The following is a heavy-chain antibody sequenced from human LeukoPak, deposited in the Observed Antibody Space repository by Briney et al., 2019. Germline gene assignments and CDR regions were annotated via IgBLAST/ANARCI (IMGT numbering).Heavy chain of an antibody. CDR1: GFSLSTSGMR. D-gene: IGHD3-22*01. J-gene: IGHJ4*02. Sequence: ESGPTLVNPTQTLTLTCTFSGFSLSTSGMRVSWIRQPPGKALEWLARIDWDDDKFYSTSLKTRLTISKDTSKNQVVLTMTNMDPVDTATYYRARYDSSGFDYWGQGTLVTVSS. V-gene: IGHV2-70*04. CDR3: ARYDSSGFDY. CDR2: IDWDDDK.